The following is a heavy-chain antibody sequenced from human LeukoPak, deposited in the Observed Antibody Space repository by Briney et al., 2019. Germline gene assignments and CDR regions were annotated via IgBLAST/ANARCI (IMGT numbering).Heavy chain of an antibody. J-gene: IGHJ4*02. CDR2: IYYSGSA. D-gene: IGHD6-6*01. Sequence: SETLSLTCTVSGGSISSYYWSWIRQPPGKGLEWIRYIYYSGSATSNPSFKSRVPISVDTTKNQFSLKLSSVTAADTAVYYCASYSRSGVFDYWGQGTLVSVSS. V-gene: IGHV4-59*08. CDR3: ASYSRSGVFDY. CDR1: GGSISSYY.